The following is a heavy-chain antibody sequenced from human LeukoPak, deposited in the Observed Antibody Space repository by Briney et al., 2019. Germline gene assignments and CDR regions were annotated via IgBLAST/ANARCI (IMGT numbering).Heavy chain of an antibody. CDR1: RFTPSDYW. CDR3: ARGGQGWLAFDI. Sequence: GRSLRLSCAASRFTPSDYWMSWVRQAPGKGVEWVANIKEDGSEKYYVDSVKGRFTISRDNAKNSLYLQMNSLRAEDTAVYYCARGGQGWLAFDIWGQGTMVTVSS. CDR2: IKEDGSEK. D-gene: IGHD6-19*01. J-gene: IGHJ3*02. V-gene: IGHV3-7*05.